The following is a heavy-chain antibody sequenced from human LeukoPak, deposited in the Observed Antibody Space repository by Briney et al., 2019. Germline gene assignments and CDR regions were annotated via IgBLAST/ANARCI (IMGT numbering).Heavy chain of an antibody. D-gene: IGHD3-10*01. CDR3: ARGRRNYYGSGALSY. V-gene: IGHV1-8*01. CDR1: GYTFTSYD. Sequence: ASVKVSCKASGYTFTSYDISWVRRATGQGLEWMGWMNPNSGNTGYAQKFQGRVTMTRNTSISTAYMELSSLRSEDTAVYYCARGRRNYYGSGALSYWGQGTLVTVSS. J-gene: IGHJ4*02. CDR2: MNPNSGNT.